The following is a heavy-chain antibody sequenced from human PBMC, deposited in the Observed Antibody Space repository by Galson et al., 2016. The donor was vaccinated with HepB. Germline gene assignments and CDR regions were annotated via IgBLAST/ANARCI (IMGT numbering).Heavy chain of an antibody. J-gene: IGHJ2*01. D-gene: IGHD4-17*01. Sequence: SLRLSCAASGFTFSSYAMTWVRQAPGKGLDWVSTIGGSGGETHYADSVKGRFTFSRDNSKNTMYVQMTSLRAEDTAVYYCASGTTVTTSNSFWYFDLWGRGTLVTVSS. CDR2: IGGSGGET. CDR3: ASGTTVTTSNSFWYFDL. CDR1: GFTFSSYA. V-gene: IGHV3-23*01.